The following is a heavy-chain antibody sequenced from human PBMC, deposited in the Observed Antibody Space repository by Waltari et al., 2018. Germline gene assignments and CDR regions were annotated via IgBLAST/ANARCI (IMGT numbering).Heavy chain of an antibody. Sequence: QLQLQESGPGLVKPSETLSLTCTVSGGSISSARYYWGWIRQPPGKGLEWIGIISYSGSTYYNPSLKSRVTISVDTSKNQFSLKLSSVTAADTAVYYCARLSYHIVTGYGWFDPWGLGTLVTVSS. D-gene: IGHD3-9*01. CDR2: ISYSGST. CDR1: GGSISSARYY. CDR3: ARLSYHIVTGYGWFDP. V-gene: IGHV4-39*01. J-gene: IGHJ5*02.